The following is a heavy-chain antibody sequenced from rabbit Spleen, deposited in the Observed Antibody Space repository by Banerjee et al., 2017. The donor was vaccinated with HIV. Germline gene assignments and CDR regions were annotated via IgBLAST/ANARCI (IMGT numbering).Heavy chain of an antibody. CDR3: ARDSGTSFSSYGMDL. CDR2: IYAGSSGST. Sequence: QSLEESGGDLVKPGASLTLTCTASGFSFSGGYWMCWVRQAPGKGLEWIACIYAGSSGSTYYASWAKGRFTISKTSSTTVTLHMTSLTAADTATYFCARDSGTSFSSYGMDLWGQGTLVTVS. V-gene: IGHV1S40*01. J-gene: IGHJ6*01. CDR1: GFSFSGGYW. D-gene: IGHD8-1*01.